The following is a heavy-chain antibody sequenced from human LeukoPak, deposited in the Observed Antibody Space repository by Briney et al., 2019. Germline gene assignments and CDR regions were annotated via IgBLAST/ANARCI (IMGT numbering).Heavy chain of an antibody. Sequence: SETLSLTCAVSGYSISSGYYWGWIRQPPVKGLEWIGSIYHSGSTYYNPSLKSRVTISVDTSKNQFSLKLSSVTAADTAVYYCAREKFNYDLLHYFDYWGQGTLVTVSS. V-gene: IGHV4-38-2*02. D-gene: IGHD3-16*01. CDR3: AREKFNYDLLHYFDY. CDR1: GYSISSGYY. CDR2: IYHSGST. J-gene: IGHJ4*02.